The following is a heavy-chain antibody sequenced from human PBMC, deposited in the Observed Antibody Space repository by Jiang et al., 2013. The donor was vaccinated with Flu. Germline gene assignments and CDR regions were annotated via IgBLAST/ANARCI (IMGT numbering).Heavy chain of an antibody. V-gene: IGHV4-38-2*02. D-gene: IGHD6-19*01. CDR3: ARWGAIAVAGF. Sequence: PGLVKPSETLSLTCTVSGYSISSGYYWGWIRQPPGKGLEWIGSIYHSGSTYYNPSLKSRVTISVDTSKNQFSLKLSSVTAADTAVYYCARWGAIAVAGFWGQGTLVTVSS. CDR1: GYSISSGYY. CDR2: IYHSGST. J-gene: IGHJ4*02.